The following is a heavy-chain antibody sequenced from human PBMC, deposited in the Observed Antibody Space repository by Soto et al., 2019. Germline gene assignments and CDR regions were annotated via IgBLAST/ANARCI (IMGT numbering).Heavy chain of an antibody. V-gene: IGHV1-69*08. CDR1: GGTFSSYT. Sequence: QVQLVQSGAEVKKPGSSVKVSCKASGGTFSSYTISWVRQAPGQGLEWMGRIIPILGIANYAQKFQGRVTIPADKSTSTAYMELSSLRSEDTAVYYCARDPLPYSGYENWFDPWGQGTLVTVSS. J-gene: IGHJ5*02. D-gene: IGHD5-12*01. CDR3: ARDPLPYSGYENWFDP. CDR2: IIPILGIA.